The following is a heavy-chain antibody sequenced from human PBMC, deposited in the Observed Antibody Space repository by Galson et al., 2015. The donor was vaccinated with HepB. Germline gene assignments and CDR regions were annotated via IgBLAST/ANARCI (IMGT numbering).Heavy chain of an antibody. D-gene: IGHD4-17*01. CDR3: AKTPRAYGDYYFDP. Sequence: SLRLSCAASGFVFGSFGMHWVRQAPGKGLEWVAILSHDETKRDYADSVKGRFTISRDNSKNTLYLQMDSLRPEDTGVYFCAKTPRAYGDYYFDPWGQGTLVIVSS. J-gene: IGHJ4*02. CDR2: LSHDETKR. V-gene: IGHV3-30*18. CDR1: GFVFGSFG.